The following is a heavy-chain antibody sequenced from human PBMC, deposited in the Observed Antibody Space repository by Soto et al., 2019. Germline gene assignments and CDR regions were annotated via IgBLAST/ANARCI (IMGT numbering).Heavy chain of an antibody. V-gene: IGHV3-74*01. D-gene: IGHD6-25*01. J-gene: IGHJ4*02. CDR3: ATGGVAAGFDY. CDR2: INFNGTIT. CDR1: GFTFTSYW. Sequence: GGSLRLSCSGSGFTFTSYWMFWVRQAPGKGLVWVSHINFNGTITSYADSVEGRFTISRDNAKKTLHLQMNSLRVEDTAVYYCATGGVAAGFDYWRQGRLVTVSS.